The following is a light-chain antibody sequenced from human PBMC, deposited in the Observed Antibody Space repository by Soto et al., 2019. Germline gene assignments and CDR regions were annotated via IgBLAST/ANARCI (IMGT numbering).Light chain of an antibody. J-gene: IGLJ2*01. CDR2: DDR. CDR1: IIGSKV. CDR3: QVWDSSRHRV. Sequence: SYELTQPASVSVAPGQAARLSCGGVIIGSKVVHWFQRKPRQAPWLVVYDDRARPSGSPERFSGSNSGNTATLTISGAEAGDEADDYCQVWDSSRHRVFGGGTQLPVL. V-gene: IGLV3-21*02.